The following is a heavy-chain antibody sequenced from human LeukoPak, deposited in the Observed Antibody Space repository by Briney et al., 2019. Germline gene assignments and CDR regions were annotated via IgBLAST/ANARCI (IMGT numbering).Heavy chain of an antibody. J-gene: IGHJ5*02. V-gene: IGHV4-39*01. CDR1: GGSISSSSYY. Sequence: SETLSLTCTVSGGSISSSSYYWGWIRQPPGKGLEWIGSIYYSGSTYYNPSLKSRVTISVDTSKNQFSLKLSSVTAADTAVYYCASRPVVAAVNWFDPWGQGTLVTVSS. CDR3: ASRPVVAAVNWFDP. D-gene: IGHD2-15*01. CDR2: IYYSGST.